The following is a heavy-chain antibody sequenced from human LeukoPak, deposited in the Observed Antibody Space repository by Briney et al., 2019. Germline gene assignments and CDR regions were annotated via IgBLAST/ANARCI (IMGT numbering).Heavy chain of an antibody. CDR2: IYYSGST. CDR1: GGSISNYY. CDR3: ATGGLRYCSTTSCLGY. Sequence: PSETLSLTCTVSGGSISNYYWSWIRQPPGKGLEWIGYIYYSGSTSYNPSLRSRVTMSVDTSKKVFSLHMTSVTAADTAVYYCATGGLRYCSTTSCLGYWGQGTLVTVAS. J-gene: IGHJ4*02. D-gene: IGHD2-2*01. V-gene: IGHV4-59*01.